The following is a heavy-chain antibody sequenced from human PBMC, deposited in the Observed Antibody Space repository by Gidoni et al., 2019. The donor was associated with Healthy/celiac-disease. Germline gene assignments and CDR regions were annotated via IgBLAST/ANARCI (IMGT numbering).Heavy chain of an antibody. V-gene: IGHV1-69*01. Sequence: QVQLVQSGAAVKKPGSSVKVSCKASGGTFNSYAITWVRQAPGQGLEWMGGIIPIFDTANYAQNFQGRVTITADESTSTAYMELSSLRSEDTAVYYCASSVDYDSSGYSDYWGQGTLVTVSS. CDR2: IIPIFDTA. CDR3: ASSVDYDSSGYSDY. J-gene: IGHJ4*02. CDR1: GGTFNSYA. D-gene: IGHD3-22*01.